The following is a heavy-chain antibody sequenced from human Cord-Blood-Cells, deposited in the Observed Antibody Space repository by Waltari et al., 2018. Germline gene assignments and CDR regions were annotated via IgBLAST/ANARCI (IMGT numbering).Heavy chain of an antibody. CDR1: GGSISSSSYY. D-gene: IGHD2-21*02. CDR3: ARGGGNFLWALDY. V-gene: IGHV4-39*01. J-gene: IGHJ4*02. Sequence: QLQLQESGPGLVKPSETLSLTCTVSGGSISSSSYYWGWIRQPPGKGLEWIGRIYYSGSTYYNPSLKSRVTISVDTSKNQFSLKLSSVTAADTAVYYCARGGGNFLWALDYWGQGTLVTVSS. CDR2: IYYSGST.